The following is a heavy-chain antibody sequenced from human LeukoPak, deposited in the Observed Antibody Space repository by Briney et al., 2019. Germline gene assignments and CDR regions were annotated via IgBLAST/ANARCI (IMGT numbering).Heavy chain of an antibody. V-gene: IGHV1-8*03. CDR3: ARSSGYYFPFDY. Sequence: ASVKVSCKASGYTFTGYYMHWVRQAPGQGLEWMGWMNPNSGNTGYAQKFQDRVTITRNTSISTAYMELSSLRSEDTAVYYCARSSGYYFPFDYWGQGTLVTVSS. CDR2: MNPNSGNT. D-gene: IGHD3-22*01. CDR1: GYTFTGYY. J-gene: IGHJ4*02.